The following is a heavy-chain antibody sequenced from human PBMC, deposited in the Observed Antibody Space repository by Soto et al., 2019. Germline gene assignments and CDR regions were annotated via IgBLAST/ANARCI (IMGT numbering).Heavy chain of an antibody. CDR2: IYYSGTT. J-gene: IGHJ5*02. Sequence: SYTLSLTCIVSGGSISSSTYYCGLIPQPQGKGLEWIGSIYYSGTTYYNPSLRSRVTISVDTSKNQFSLKLSSVTAEDTAVYYCATILLRLFNWFYPWGPGTLVTVSS. CDR3: ATILLRLFNWFYP. CDR1: GGSISSSTYY. V-gene: IGHV4-39*01. D-gene: IGHD3-3*01.